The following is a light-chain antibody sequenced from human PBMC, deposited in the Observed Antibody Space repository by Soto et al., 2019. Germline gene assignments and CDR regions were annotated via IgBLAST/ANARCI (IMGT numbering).Light chain of an antibody. CDR1: QRVSSSY. Sequence: ELVLTQSPGTLSSSPGERVTLSCRATQRVSSSYLAWYQQKPGQAPRLLIYGASTRATGIPDRFGGSGSGTYFTLTISRLDPEDFAVYYCQYYGTSPRPFGQGTKIDLK. J-gene: IGKJ1*01. CDR2: GAS. V-gene: IGKV3-20*01. CDR3: QYYGTSPRP.